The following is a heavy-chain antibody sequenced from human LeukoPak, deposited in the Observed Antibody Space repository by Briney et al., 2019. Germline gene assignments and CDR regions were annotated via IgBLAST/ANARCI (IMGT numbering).Heavy chain of an antibody. Sequence: SETLSLTCTVSGGSISSSSYYWGWIRQPPGKGLEWIGSIYYSGSTYYNPSLKSRVTISVDTSKNQFSLKLSSVTAADTAVYYCARDTLTGDYYYYYMDVWGKGTTVTVSS. CDR2: IYYSGST. CDR1: GGSISSSSYY. J-gene: IGHJ6*03. CDR3: ARDTLTGDYYYYYMDV. V-gene: IGHV4-39*07. D-gene: IGHD7-27*01.